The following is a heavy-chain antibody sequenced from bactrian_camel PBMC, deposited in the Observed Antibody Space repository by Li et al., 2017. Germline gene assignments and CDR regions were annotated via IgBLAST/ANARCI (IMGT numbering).Heavy chain of an antibody. CDR2: INSDAVTT. V-gene: IGHV3S35*01. CDR1: GYTYSRYC. Sequence: VQLVESGGGSVQAGGSLRLSCAASGYTYSRYCMGWFRQAPGKELEWLSLINSDAVTTYYADSVKGRFTISRDNAKNTVYLQMNDLKPEDSGTYYCAAKVVEGSCSTVTAIDLWGRGTQVTVS. D-gene: IGHD6*01. J-gene: IGHJ7*01.